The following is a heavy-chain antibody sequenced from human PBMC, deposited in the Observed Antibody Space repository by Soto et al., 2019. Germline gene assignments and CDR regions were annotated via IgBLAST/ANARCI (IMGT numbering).Heavy chain of an antibody. V-gene: IGHV4-59*01. J-gene: IGHJ6*02. Sequence: QVQLQESGPGLVKPSETLSLTCTVSGDSISRYYWSWIRLSPGKGLEWIGYIYYSGETNYNPSVXVXVXIXVDRTKNQFSLKLSSVTAADTAVDYCARDKGGEFLKGSGMDVWGQGTTVTVSS. CDR2: IYYSGET. CDR1: GDSISRYY. D-gene: IGHD3-10*01. CDR3: ARDKGGEFLKGSGMDV.